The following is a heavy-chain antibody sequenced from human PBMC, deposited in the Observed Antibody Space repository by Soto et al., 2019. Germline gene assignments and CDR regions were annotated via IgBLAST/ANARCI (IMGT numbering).Heavy chain of an antibody. CDR3: AKDPPYYYDSSGYYGDY. CDR2: ISYDGSNK. D-gene: IGHD3-22*01. V-gene: IGHV3-30*18. Sequence: QVQLVESGGGVVQPGRSLRLSCAASGFTFSSYGMHWVRQAPGKGLEWVAVISYDGSNKYYADSVKGRFTISRDNSKNTLYLQMNSLRAEDTAVYYCAKDPPYYYDSSGYYGDYWGQGTLVTVSS. J-gene: IGHJ4*02. CDR1: GFTFSSYG.